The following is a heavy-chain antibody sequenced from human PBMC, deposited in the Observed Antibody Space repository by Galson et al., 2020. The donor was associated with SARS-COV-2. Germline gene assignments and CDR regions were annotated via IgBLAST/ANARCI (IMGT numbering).Heavy chain of an antibody. CDR1: GFTFDNYA. Sequence: GESLKISCAASGFTFDNYALDWVRQAPGKGLEWVAVTSWDGSSKYYADSVKGRFTISRDNSKNTLYLEMISLRPEDTAMYYCARGGPLGYDSRGDAFDTWGQGTMVTVSS. CDR2: TSWDGSSK. J-gene: IGHJ3*02. D-gene: IGHD3-22*01. V-gene: IGHV3-30-3*01. CDR3: ARGGPLGYDSRGDAFDT.